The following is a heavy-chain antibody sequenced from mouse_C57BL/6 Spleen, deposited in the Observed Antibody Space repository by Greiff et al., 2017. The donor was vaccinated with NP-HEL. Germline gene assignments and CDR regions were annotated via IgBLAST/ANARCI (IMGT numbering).Heavy chain of an antibody. V-gene: IGHV1-19*01. CDR2: INPYNGGT. Sequence: EVQLQQSGPVLVKPGASVKMSCKASGYTFTDYYMNWVKQSHGKSLEWIGVINPYNGGTSYNQKFKGKATLTVDKSSSTAYMELNSLTSEDSAVYYCARSAGSSFYYAMDDWGQGTSVTVSS. CDR3: ARSAGSSFYYAMDD. D-gene: IGHD1-1*01. J-gene: IGHJ4*01. CDR1: GYTFTDYY.